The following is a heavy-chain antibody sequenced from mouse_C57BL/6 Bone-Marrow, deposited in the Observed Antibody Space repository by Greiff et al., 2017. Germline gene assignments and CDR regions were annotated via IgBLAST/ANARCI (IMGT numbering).Heavy chain of an antibody. Sequence: EVMLVESGGGLVKPGGSLKLSCAASGFTFSDYGMHWVRQAPEKGLEWVAYISSGSSTIYYADTVKGRFTISRDNAKNTLFLQMTSLRSEDTAMYYCARRYYYGREFAYWGQGTLVTVSA. CDR2: ISSGSSTI. CDR1: GFTFSDYG. CDR3: ARRYYYGREFAY. V-gene: IGHV5-17*01. J-gene: IGHJ3*01. D-gene: IGHD1-1*01.